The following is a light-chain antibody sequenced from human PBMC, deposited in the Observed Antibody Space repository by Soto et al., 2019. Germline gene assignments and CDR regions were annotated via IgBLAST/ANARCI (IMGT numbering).Light chain of an antibody. J-gene: IGLJ1*01. CDR3: CSYAGSTTYYV. CDR1: SSDFGYYNL. Sequence: QSVLTQPAAVSGSTGQSITISCTGTSSDFGYYNLVSWYQQHPGKAPKLIIYEVNKRPSGFSNRFSGSKSGNTASLTISGLQAEDEADYYCCSYAGSTTYYVFGTGTKVTVL. CDR2: EVN. V-gene: IGLV2-23*02.